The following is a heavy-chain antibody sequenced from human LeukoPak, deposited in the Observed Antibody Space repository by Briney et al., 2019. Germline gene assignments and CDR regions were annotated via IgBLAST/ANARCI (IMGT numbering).Heavy chain of an antibody. D-gene: IGHD3-22*01. CDR1: GFTFSSYE. J-gene: IGHJ3*02. V-gene: IGHV3-13*04. Sequence: PGGSLRLSCAASGFTFSSYEMHWVRPPTGKGLEWVSGIGTTGDTYYPGSVKGGFTISRENAKHALYLQMNSLRAGDTAVYYCARGLYYYDSSGYYGDTFDIWGQGTMVIVSS. CDR2: IGTTGDT. CDR3: ARGLYYYDSSGYYGDTFDI.